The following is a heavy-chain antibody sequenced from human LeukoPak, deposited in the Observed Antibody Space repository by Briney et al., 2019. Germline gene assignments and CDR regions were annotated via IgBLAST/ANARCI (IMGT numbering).Heavy chain of an antibody. V-gene: IGHV1-69*01. CDR1: GGTFSSYA. J-gene: IGHJ1*01. D-gene: IGHD3-10*01. Sequence: ASVKVSCKASGGTFSSYAISWVRQAPGQGLEWMGGIIPIFGTANYAQKFQGRVTITADESTSTAYMELSSLRSEDTAVYYCARGRTDYYGSGSPMAEYFQHWGQGTLVTVSS. CDR2: IIPIFGTA. CDR3: ARGRTDYYGSGSPMAEYFQH.